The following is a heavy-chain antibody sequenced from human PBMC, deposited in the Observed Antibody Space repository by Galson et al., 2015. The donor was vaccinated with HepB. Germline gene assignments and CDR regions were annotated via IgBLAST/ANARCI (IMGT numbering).Heavy chain of an antibody. CDR3: ARGKSVATSYYFDY. CDR2: IYSGGNT. Sequence: SLRLSCAASGFTVSSYHMSWVRQAPGKGLEWVSVIYSGGNTYYADSVKGRFTISRDNSKNTLYLQMNSLRAEDTAIYYCARGKSVATSYYFDYWGQGTLVTVSS. D-gene: IGHD5-12*01. J-gene: IGHJ4*02. V-gene: IGHV3-53*01. CDR1: GFTVSSYH.